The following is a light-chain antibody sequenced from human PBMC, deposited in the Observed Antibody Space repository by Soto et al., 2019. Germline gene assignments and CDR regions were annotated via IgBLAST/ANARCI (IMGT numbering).Light chain of an antibody. CDR2: GAS. Sequence: IVMTQSPATLSVSPGERATLCCRASQSVSSNLAWYQQKPGQAPRLLIYGASTRATGIPARFSGSGSGTDFTLTISSLEPEDFAVYYCQQRSNWPPTFGQGTRLEIK. CDR3: QQRSNWPPT. V-gene: IGKV3-15*01. J-gene: IGKJ5*01. CDR1: QSVSSN.